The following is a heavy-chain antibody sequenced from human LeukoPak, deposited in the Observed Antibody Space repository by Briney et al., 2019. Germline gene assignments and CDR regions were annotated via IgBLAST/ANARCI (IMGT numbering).Heavy chain of an antibody. CDR3: ATRGANYYDSSGYYGAFDI. J-gene: IGHJ3*02. CDR2: IIPILGIP. CDR1: GGTFSSYA. V-gene: IGHV1-69*04. Sequence: ASVKVSCKASGGTFSSYAISWVRQAPGQGLEWLGRIIPILGIPNYALKYQGRVTITADKSTSTAYMELSSLRSEDTAVYYCATRGANYYDSSGYYGAFDIWGQGTMVTVSS. D-gene: IGHD3-22*01.